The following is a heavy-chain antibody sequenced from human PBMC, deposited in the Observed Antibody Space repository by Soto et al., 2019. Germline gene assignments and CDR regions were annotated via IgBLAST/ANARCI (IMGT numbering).Heavy chain of an antibody. J-gene: IGHJ4*02. Sequence: EVQLLESGGGLVQPGGSLRLTCVGSGFTFRNQDMRWVRQAPGKGLEWVSGISGRGGVTYYADSVKGRFTISRDTSKYTQYLQMNILTANETAVHYCAKDRQSRSYNESTGHYNDSGQGTLVTASS. D-gene: IGHD3-9*01. CDR2: ISGRGGVT. V-gene: IGHV3-23*01. CDR3: AKDRQSRSYNESTGHYND. CDR1: GFTFRNQD.